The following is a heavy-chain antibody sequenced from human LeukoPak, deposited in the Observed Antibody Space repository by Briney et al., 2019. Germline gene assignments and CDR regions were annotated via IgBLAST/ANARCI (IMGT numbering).Heavy chain of an antibody. CDR2: IYTSGST. CDR1: GGSISSGGYY. Sequence: SQTLSLTCTVSGGSISSGGYYWSWIRQPAGKGLEWIGRIYTSGSTNYNPSLKSRVTISVDTSKNQFSLKLSSVTAADTAVYYCARVYDFWSGYMNWFDPWGQGTLVTVSS. J-gene: IGHJ5*02. V-gene: IGHV4-61*02. CDR3: ARVYDFWSGYMNWFDP. D-gene: IGHD3-3*01.